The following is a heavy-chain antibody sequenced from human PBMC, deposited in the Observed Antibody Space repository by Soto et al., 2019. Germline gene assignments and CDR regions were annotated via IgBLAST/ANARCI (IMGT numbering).Heavy chain of an antibody. D-gene: IGHD5-12*01. CDR2: IYHSGST. J-gene: IGHJ4*02. CDR1: GGSIGSSNW. CDR3: ARRGYSGYDYGLY. Sequence: LSLTCAVSGGSIGSSNWWSWVRQPPGKGLEWIGEIYHSGSTNYNPSLKSRVTISVDKSKNQFSLKLSSVTAADTAVYYCARRGYSGYDYGLYWGQGTLVTVSS. V-gene: IGHV4-4*02.